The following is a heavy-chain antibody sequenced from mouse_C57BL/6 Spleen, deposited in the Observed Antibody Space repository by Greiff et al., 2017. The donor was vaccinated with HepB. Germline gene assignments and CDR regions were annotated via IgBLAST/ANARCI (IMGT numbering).Heavy chain of an antibody. CDR1: GYTFTSYW. CDR3: ATYGNYPSWFAY. V-gene: IGHV1-59*01. D-gene: IGHD2-1*01. J-gene: IGHJ3*01. CDR2: IDPSDSYT. Sequence: VQLQQPGAELVRPGTSVKLSCKASGYTFTSYWMHWVKQRPGQGLEWIGVIDPSDSYTNYNQKFKGKATLTVDTSSSTAYMQLSSLTSEDSAVYYCATYGNYPSWFAYWGQGTLVTVSA.